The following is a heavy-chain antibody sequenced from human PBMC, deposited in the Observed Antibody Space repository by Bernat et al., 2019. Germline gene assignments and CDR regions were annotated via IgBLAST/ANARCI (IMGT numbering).Heavy chain of an antibody. CDR2: IYNSGST. J-gene: IGHJ4*02. V-gene: IGHV4-39*01. Sequence: QLQMQESGPGLVKPSETLSLTCTVSGGSISSGSYYWTWIRQPPGKGLEWIGNIYNSGSTYYSPSLKSRVTISVDTSKNQFSLKLTSVTAADTAVYYCARGVHSSSWYFFDYWGQGTLVTVSS. CDR3: ARGVHSSSWYFFDY. D-gene: IGHD6-13*01. CDR1: GGSISSGSYY.